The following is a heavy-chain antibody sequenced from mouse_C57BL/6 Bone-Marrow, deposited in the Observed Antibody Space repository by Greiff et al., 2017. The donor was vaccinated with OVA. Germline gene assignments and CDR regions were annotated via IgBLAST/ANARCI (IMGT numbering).Heavy chain of an antibody. CDR2: IYPRSGNT. Sequence: VQGVESGAELARPGASVKLSCKASGYTFTSYGISWVKQRTGQGLEWIGEIYPRSGNTYYNEKFKGKATLTADKSSSTAYMELRSLTSEDSAVYFCARDGYYVDYWGQGTTLTVSS. V-gene: IGHV1-81*01. J-gene: IGHJ2*01. CDR3: ARDGYYVDY. CDR1: GYTFTSYG. D-gene: IGHD2-3*01.